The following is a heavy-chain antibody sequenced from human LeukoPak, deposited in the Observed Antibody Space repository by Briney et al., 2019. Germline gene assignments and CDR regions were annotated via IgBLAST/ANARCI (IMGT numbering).Heavy chain of an antibody. D-gene: IGHD1-20*01. CDR1: GVSFSSYY. Sequence: SETLCLTCAFYGVSFSSYYWTWIRQPPGKGLEWIGEINHSGSTNYNTSLESRVIILIDTSKSQFSLQLGSVTAADTAVYYCARNHNWNFDYWGQGSLVPASS. J-gene: IGHJ4*01. CDR2: INHSGST. V-gene: IGHV4-34*01. CDR3: ARNHNWNFDY.